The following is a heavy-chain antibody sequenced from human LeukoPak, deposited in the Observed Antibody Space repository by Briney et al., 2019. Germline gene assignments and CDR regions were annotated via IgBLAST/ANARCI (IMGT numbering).Heavy chain of an antibody. CDR1: GFTFSSYA. V-gene: IGHV3-64*04. CDR3: ARDRSDGFDY. J-gene: IGHJ4*02. CDR2: ISSNGGST. Sequence: GGSLRLSCSASGFTFSSYAMHWVRQAPGKGLEYVSAISSNGGSTYYADSVKGRFTISRDNSKNTLYLQMNSLRTEDTAVYYCARDRSDGFDYWGQGTLVTVSS.